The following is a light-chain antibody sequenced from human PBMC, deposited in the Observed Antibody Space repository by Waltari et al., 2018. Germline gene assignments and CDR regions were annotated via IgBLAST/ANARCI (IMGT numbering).Light chain of an antibody. CDR3: QSFDTTLSAVV. CDR2: CTT. J-gene: IGLJ2*01. V-gene: IGLV1-40*01. Sequence: QSVLSQPPSVSGAPGQRLTISCTGSSSNIGADFDVHWYQHHPGVAPKLLIFCTTLRPPGVPARFSASKSGSSASLTISGLQPEDEADYYCQSFDTTLSAVVFGGGTKLTVL. CDR1: SSNIGADFD.